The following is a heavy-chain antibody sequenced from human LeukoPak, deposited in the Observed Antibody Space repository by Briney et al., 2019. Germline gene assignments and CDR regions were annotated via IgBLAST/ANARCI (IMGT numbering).Heavy chain of an antibody. CDR2: INPSSGGT. CDR1: GYTFTGYY. V-gene: IGHV1-2*02. CDR3: ARDVEGIRDLDY. J-gene: IGHJ4*02. Sequence: ASVKVSCKASGYTFTGYYMHWVRQAPGQGLEWMGWINPSSGGTNYAQKFQGRVTMTRDTSISTAYMELSRLRSDDTAVYYCARDVEGIRDLDYWGQGTLVTVSP. D-gene: IGHD2-21*01.